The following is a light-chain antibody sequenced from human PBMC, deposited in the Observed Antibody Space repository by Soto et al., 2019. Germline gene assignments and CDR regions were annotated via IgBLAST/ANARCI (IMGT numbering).Light chain of an antibody. Sequence: QSVLTKPASVSGSPGQSITISSTGTSSDVGGYNYVAWYQQHPDKAPKLLIYDVSNRPSGVSIRFSGSKSGNTASLTISGLLPEDEADYYCTSYTSISTYVFGTGTKVTVL. J-gene: IGLJ1*01. CDR2: DVS. CDR3: TSYTSISTYV. CDR1: SSDVGGYNY. V-gene: IGLV2-14*01.